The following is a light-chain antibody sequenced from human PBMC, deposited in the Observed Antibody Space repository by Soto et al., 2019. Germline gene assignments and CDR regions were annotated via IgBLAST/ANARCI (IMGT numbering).Light chain of an antibody. Sequence: DIQLTQSPSFLSASVGDRVTITCRASQGISSSLAWYQQGPGKAPKLLIYAASPLQREVPSRFSGSGSGTEFTLTISSLQPEDFATYYCQHLHNYLFTFGPGTRVDIK. CDR1: QGISSS. J-gene: IGKJ3*01. V-gene: IGKV1-9*01. CDR3: QHLHNYLFT. CDR2: AAS.